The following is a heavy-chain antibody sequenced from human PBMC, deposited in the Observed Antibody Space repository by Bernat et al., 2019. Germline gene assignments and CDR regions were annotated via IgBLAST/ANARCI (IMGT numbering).Heavy chain of an antibody. Sequence: QLQLQESGPGLVKPSETLSLTCTVSGGSISSSGDYWGWIRQPAGKGLEWIASVYYNGNTYYNPSLKSRVTIYVETSRNQFSLKLYSVTAADTAVYYCAKKSEGHAPSFSFHDCRQGPLVTVSS. D-gene: IGHD2-15*01. CDR2: VYYNGNT. CDR3: AKKSEGHAPSFSFHD. V-gene: IGHV4-39*01. CDR1: GGSISSSGDY. J-gene: IGHJ4*02.